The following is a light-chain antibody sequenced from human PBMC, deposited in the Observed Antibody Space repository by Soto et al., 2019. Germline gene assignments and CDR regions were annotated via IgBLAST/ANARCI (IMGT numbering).Light chain of an antibody. CDR1: QNISTY. Sequence: DIVLTQSPATLSLSPGEGASLSCRASQNISTYLAWYQQRPGQVPRLLIYGVSKRAPAIPPRFSGSGSGTDFTLSVSGLETEDFATYYCQQRTNSPPWTFGQGTRVELK. CDR2: GVS. CDR3: QQRTNSPPWT. V-gene: IGKV3-11*01. J-gene: IGKJ1*01.